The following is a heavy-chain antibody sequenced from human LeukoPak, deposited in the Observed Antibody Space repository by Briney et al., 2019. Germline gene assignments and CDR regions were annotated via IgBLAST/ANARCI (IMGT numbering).Heavy chain of an antibody. CDR1: GYTLTELS. Sequence: ASVKVSCKVSGYTLTELSMHWVRQAPGKGLEWMGGFDPEDGETIYAQKFQGRVTMTEDTSTDTAYMELSSLRSEDTAVYYCATGGRRFLEWLPNYWGQGTLVTVSS. D-gene: IGHD3-3*01. V-gene: IGHV1-24*01. J-gene: IGHJ4*02. CDR3: ATGGRRFLEWLPNY. CDR2: FDPEDGET.